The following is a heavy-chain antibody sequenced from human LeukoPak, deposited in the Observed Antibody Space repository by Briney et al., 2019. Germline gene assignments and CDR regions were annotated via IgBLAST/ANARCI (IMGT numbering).Heavy chain of an antibody. V-gene: IGHV3-30*03. D-gene: IGHD3-3*01. J-gene: IGHJ4*02. Sequence: GGSLRLSCAASGFTFSGYSMNWVRQAPGKGLEWVAVISYDGSNKYYAGSVKGRFTISRDNSKSTLYLQMNSLRTEDTAVYYCARDRDKFWSGSQVWGQGTLVTVSS. CDR2: ISYDGSNK. CDR3: ARDRDKFWSGSQV. CDR1: GFTFSGYS.